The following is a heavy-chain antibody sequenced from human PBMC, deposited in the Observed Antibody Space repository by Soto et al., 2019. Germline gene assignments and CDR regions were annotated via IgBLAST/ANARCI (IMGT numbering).Heavy chain of an antibody. Sequence: QVQLVESGGGVVQPGWSLRLSCAASGFTFSSYAMHWVRQAPGKGLEWMAVISYDGSNKYYADSVKGRFTISRDNSKNTLYLQMNSLRAEDTAVYYCARDPMGRYYGSGSYYFDYWGQGTLVTVSS. V-gene: IGHV3-30-3*01. CDR1: GFTFSSYA. CDR2: ISYDGSNK. D-gene: IGHD3-10*01. CDR3: ARDPMGRYYGSGSYYFDY. J-gene: IGHJ4*02.